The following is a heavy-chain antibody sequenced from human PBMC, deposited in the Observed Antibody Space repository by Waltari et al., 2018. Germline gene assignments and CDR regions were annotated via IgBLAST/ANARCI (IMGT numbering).Heavy chain of an antibody. D-gene: IGHD1-26*01. CDR3: TKEQYQPGGMDV. J-gene: IGHJ6*02. V-gene: IGHV3-23*01. CDR1: GFTFSRSA. Sequence: EVQLLESGGGWVQPGGSLRLSCAASGFTFSRSAMSWVRPAPGKGLEWVSHIISSGGTTYYADSVKGRFTISRDISKNTLYMQMNSLRAGDTAVYFCTKEQYQPGGMDVWGQGTTVTVSS. CDR2: IISSGGTT.